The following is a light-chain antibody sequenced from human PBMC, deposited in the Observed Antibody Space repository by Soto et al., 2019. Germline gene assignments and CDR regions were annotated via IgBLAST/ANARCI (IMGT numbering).Light chain of an antibody. CDR2: GTT. J-gene: IGKJ1*01. Sequence: EVLMTQSPATLSLSPGERATLTCKASHTVSNNLAWYQQKPGQSPKPLIDGTTTRATGIPAMCSGSGSGTEFTLTIRSLQSEDFAVYYCQQYGSSGTFGQGTKVDIK. CDR3: QQYGSSGT. CDR1: HTVSNN. V-gene: IGKV3-15*01.